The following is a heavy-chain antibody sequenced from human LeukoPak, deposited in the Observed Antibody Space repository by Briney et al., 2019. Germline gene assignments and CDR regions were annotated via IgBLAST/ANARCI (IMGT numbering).Heavy chain of an antibody. Sequence: ASVKVSCTVSGYTLTELSMHWVRQAPGQGLEWMGIINPSGGSTSYTQKFQGRVTMTRDTSTSTVYMELSSLRSEDTAVYYCAREGFPPKISDFWSGLGPYYYYGMDVWGQGTTVTVSS. CDR1: GYTLTELS. CDR2: INPSGGST. J-gene: IGHJ6*02. CDR3: AREGFPPKISDFWSGLGPYYYYGMDV. D-gene: IGHD3-3*01. V-gene: IGHV1-46*01.